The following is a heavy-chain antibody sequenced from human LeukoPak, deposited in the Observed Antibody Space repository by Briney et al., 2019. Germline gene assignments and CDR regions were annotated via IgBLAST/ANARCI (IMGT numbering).Heavy chain of an antibody. Sequence: GGSLRLSCAASGFTFSSYAMYWVRQAPDKGLQWVATILYDGSNKYYVDSVKGRFTISRDNSKNTLYLQMNSLRAEDTAVYYCARRGYSSGWNRFDYWGQGTLVTVSS. CDR3: ARRGYSSGWNRFDY. V-gene: IGHV3-30*04. D-gene: IGHD6-25*01. CDR1: GFTFSSYA. CDR2: ILYDGSNK. J-gene: IGHJ4*02.